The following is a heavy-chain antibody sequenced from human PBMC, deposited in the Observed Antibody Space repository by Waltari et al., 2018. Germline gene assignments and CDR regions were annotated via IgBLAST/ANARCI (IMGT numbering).Heavy chain of an antibody. Sequence: EVQLVESGGGLVQPGGSLRLSCAASGFTFSTYWMSWVRQAPGKGREWVANIKQDGSEKYYVDTVKGRFTISRDNAKNSLYLQVNSLRAEDTAVYYCAREIVVVTKDAFDIWGQGTMVTVSS. CDR1: GFTFSTYW. CDR2: IKQDGSEK. J-gene: IGHJ3*02. D-gene: IGHD3-22*01. V-gene: IGHV3-7*01. CDR3: AREIVVVTKDAFDI.